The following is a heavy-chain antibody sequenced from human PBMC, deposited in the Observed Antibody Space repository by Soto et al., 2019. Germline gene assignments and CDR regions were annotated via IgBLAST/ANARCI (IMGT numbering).Heavy chain of an antibody. CDR3: ANTVV. CDR1: GFSISHYG. D-gene: IGHD2-21*01. J-gene: IGHJ6*01. V-gene: IGHV3-7*05. CDR2: IKEDGSER. Sequence: EEQVLESGGGLVQPGGSLRLSCAASGFSISHYGMSWVRQAPGKGLEWVANIKEDGSERNYVDSLKGRFTISRDNAKNSLYLQMSSLRAYVTAVYYCANTVVRGLATTVPVSS.